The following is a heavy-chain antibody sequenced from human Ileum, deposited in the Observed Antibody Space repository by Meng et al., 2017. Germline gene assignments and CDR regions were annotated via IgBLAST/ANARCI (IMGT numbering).Heavy chain of an antibody. CDR2: IYYSGTT. Sequence: QVQLQESGPGLVKPPQTLSLTCTVSGGSISSGGYYWSWIRQHPGKGLEWIGYIYYSGTTYYNPSLKSRVTISVDTSKNQFSLKLSSVTAADTAVYYCAREPPAAAGTGADYWGQGTLVTVSS. D-gene: IGHD6-13*01. CDR1: GGSISSGGYY. V-gene: IGHV4-31*03. J-gene: IGHJ4*02. CDR3: AREPPAAAGTGADY.